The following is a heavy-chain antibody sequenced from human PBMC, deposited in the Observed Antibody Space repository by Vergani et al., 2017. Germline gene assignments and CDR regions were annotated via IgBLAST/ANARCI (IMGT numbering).Heavy chain of an antibody. D-gene: IGHD3-10*01. V-gene: IGHV4-34*01. Sequence: QVQLQQWGAGLLKPSETLSLTCAVYGGSFSGYYWSWIRQHPGKGLEWIGYIYYSGSTYYNPSLKSRVTISVDTSKNQFSLKLSSVTAADTAVYYCARGVYYYGSGSFDYWGQGTLVTVSS. CDR1: GGSFSGYY. CDR2: IYYSGST. J-gene: IGHJ4*02. CDR3: ARGVYYYGSGSFDY.